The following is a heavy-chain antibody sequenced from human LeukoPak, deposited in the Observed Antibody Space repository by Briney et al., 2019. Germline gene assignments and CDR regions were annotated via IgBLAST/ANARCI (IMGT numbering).Heavy chain of an antibody. D-gene: IGHD4-17*01. V-gene: IGHV3-66*01. Sequence: GGSLRLSGAASGVTVNNNYWHWVRQAPGQGLEWVSIIYANGDTLYAASVRGRFTFSRDSSKSTLYLQMNTLRAEDTAVYYCTHGDYPLTHWGQGTLVTVSS. CDR2: IYANGDT. CDR1: GVTVNNNY. J-gene: IGHJ4*02. CDR3: THGDYPLTH.